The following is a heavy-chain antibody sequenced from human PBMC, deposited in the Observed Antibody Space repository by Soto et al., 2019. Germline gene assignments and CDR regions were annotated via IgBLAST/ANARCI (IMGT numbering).Heavy chain of an antibody. CDR1: DGCRSRGNYY. CDR3: ARGYGRNFDY. D-gene: IGHD5-18*01. V-gene: IGHV4-30-4*01. J-gene: IGHJ4*02. Sequence: SHTSSVSDGCRSRGNYYCSLIRQPPGKGLEWIGFISYSGSTYYNLSLKSRVTISVDTPKNQFSLKLSSVTAADTAVYYCARGYGRNFDYWRQGTLDTVSS. CDR2: ISYSGST.